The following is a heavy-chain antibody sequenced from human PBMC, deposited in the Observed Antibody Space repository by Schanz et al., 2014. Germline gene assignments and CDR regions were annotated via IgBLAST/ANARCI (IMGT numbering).Heavy chain of an antibody. CDR2: IFTDGRT. J-gene: IGHJ4*02. CDR3: ARLDPYCRSGTCSRAFDF. Sequence: EVQLVASGGGLVQPGGSLRLSCAASGFAADNYYMSCVRQAPGGGLEWVSIIFTDGRTYYADSVKGRFTISRDSSKNTLFLQMNSLRTEDTAVYYCARLDPYCRSGTCSRAFDFWGQGTLVTVSS. CDR1: GFAADNYY. V-gene: IGHV3-66*02. D-gene: IGHD2-15*01.